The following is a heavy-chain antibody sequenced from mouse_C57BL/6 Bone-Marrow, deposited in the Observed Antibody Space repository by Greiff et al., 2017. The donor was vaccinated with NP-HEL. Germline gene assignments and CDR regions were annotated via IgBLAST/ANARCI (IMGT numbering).Heavy chain of an antibody. Sequence: EVKVEESGGGLVKPGGSLKLSCAASGFTFSSYAMSWVRQTPEKRLEWVATISDGGSYTYYPDNVKGRFTISRDNAKNNLYLQMSHLKSEDTAMYYCASRPYCDVWGTGTTVTVSS. J-gene: IGHJ1*03. V-gene: IGHV5-4*03. CDR2: ISDGGSYT. CDR1: GFTFSSYA. CDR3: ASRPYCDV.